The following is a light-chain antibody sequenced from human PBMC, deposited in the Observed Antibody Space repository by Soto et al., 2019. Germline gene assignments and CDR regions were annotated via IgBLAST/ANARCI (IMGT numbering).Light chain of an antibody. J-gene: IGKJ3*01. V-gene: IGKV4-1*01. CDR2: WAS. Sequence: DIVMTQSPDSLAVSLGERATINCKSSQSVLYSSNNKNYLAWYQKKPGQPPELLIYWASTRESGVPDRFSGSGSGTDFTLTISSLQAEDVAIYYCQQYYSTPSFGPGTKVDIK. CDR1: QSVLYSSNNKNY. CDR3: QQYYSTPS.